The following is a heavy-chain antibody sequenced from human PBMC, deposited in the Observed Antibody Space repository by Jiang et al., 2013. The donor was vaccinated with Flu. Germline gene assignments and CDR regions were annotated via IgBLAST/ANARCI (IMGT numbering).Heavy chain of an antibody. CDR2: IYHSGST. CDR3: ARVDHTAMATRFDY. J-gene: IGHJ4*01. Sequence: YDSGLVKPSQTLSLTCAVSGGSISSGGYSWSWIRQPPGKGLEWIGYIYHSGSTYYNPSLKSRVTISVDRSKNQFSLKLSSVTAADTAVYYCARVDHTAMATRFDYWG. V-gene: IGHV4-30-2*01. D-gene: IGHD5-18*01. CDR1: GGSISSGGYS.